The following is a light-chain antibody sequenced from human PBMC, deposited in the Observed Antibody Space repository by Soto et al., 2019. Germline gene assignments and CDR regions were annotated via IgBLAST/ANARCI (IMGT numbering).Light chain of an antibody. CDR1: QSVSSSY. CDR3: QQYGSSPQIT. J-gene: IGKJ5*01. Sequence: EIVLTQSPGTLSLSPGERATLSCRASQSVSSSYLAWYQQKPGQAPRLLIYGASSRATGIPDRFSGSGSGTDSTLTISRLEPEDFEVYYCQQYGSSPQITFGQGTRLEIK. V-gene: IGKV3-20*01. CDR2: GAS.